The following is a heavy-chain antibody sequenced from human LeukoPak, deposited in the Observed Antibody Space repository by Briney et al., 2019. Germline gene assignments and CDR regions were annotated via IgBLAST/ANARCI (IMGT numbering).Heavy chain of an antibody. Sequence: GGSLRLSCAASGFTFSSYSMNWVRQAPGKGLEWVSSITSSGRYIYYADSVKGRFTISRDNSKKTLYLQMNSLRAEDTAVYYCAKPGTDSSFDYYYYMDVWGKGTTVSVFS. J-gene: IGHJ6*03. CDR1: GFTFSSYS. CDR2: ITSSGRYI. V-gene: IGHV3-21*04. D-gene: IGHD1-7*01. CDR3: AKPGTDSSFDYYYYMDV.